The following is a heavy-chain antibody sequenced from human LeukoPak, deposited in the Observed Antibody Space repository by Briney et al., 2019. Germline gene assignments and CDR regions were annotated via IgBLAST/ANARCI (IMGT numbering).Heavy chain of an antibody. D-gene: IGHD2-21*01. J-gene: IGHJ4*02. CDR2: IYHSGST. V-gene: IGHV4-30-2*01. Sequence: TLSLTCAVSGGSISSGGYSWSWIRQPLGKGLEWIGYIYHSGSTYYNPSLKSRVTISVDRSKNQFSLKLSSVTAADTAVYYCARAGARLWPPKYYFDYWGQGTLVTVSS. CDR3: ARAGARLWPPKYYFDY. CDR1: GGSISSGGYS.